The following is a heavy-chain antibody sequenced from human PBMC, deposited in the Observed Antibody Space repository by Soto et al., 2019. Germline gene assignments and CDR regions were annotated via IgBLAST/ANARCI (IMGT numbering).Heavy chain of an antibody. J-gene: IGHJ4*02. CDR1: GYMFTAYF. V-gene: IGHV1-46*01. D-gene: IGHD6-6*01. Sequence: ASVKVSCKASGYMFTAYFMHWVRQAPGQGLEWIGIINPRGGNTNYAQKFQGRVAMTWDTPTSTVYMELSGLRSDDTAVYYCARAPFSSSSFYFDHWGQGTLVTVSS. CDR2: INPRGGNT. CDR3: ARAPFSSSSFYFDH.